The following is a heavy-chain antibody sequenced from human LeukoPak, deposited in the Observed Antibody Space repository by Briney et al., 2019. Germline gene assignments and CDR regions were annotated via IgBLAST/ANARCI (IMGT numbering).Heavy chain of an antibody. Sequence: ASVKVSCKASGYTFTGYYIHWVRQAPGQGLEWMGWINPNSGDTSFAQKFQGRVTVTSDTSISTVYMELSSLRSDDTAVCSCARVHYYDSSGYPGDAFDIWGQGTMVIVSS. CDR1: GYTFTGYY. CDR2: INPNSGDT. D-gene: IGHD3-22*01. J-gene: IGHJ3*02. V-gene: IGHV1-2*02. CDR3: ARVHYYDSSGYPGDAFDI.